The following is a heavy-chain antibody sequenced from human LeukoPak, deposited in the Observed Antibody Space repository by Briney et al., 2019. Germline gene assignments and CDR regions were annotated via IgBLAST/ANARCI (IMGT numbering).Heavy chain of an antibody. V-gene: IGHV3-48*01. CDR3: ARSRTSNRYFEL. CDR1: GFPFSSYS. CDR2: INSGSTTI. D-gene: IGHD2-8*01. J-gene: IGHJ2*01. Sequence: PGGSLRLSCAASGFPFSSYSMNWVRQAQGKGLEWVSYINSGSTTIYSADSVKGRFTISRDNAKNSLFLQMHSLRAEDTAVCYCARSRTSNRYFELWGRGTLVTVSS.